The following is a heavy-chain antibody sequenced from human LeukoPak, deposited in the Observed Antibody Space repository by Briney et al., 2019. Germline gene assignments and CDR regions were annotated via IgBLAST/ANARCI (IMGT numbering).Heavy chain of an antibody. V-gene: IGHV1-24*01. CDR3: ATGTHYDLLPF. D-gene: IGHD3-9*01. CDR1: GYSITELS. J-gene: IGHJ4*02. CDR2: FDPGSGEI. Sequence: ASVKVSCKVSGYSITELSTHWVRQAPGKGLEWMGGFDPGSGEIIYKQKFQDRVTMTEDTSTDTAYMELSSLRSEDTALYYCATGTHYDLLPFWGQGTLVTVSS.